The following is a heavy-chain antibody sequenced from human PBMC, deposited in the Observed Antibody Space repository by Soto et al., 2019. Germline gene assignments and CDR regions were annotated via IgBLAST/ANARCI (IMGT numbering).Heavy chain of an antibody. Sequence: SETLSLTCTVSGGSISSSSYYWGWIRQPPGKGLEWIGSIYYSGSTYYNPSLKSRVTISVDTSKNQFSLKLSSVTAADTAVYYCARTCSGGSCYYRDYYYYMDVWGKGTTVTVSS. J-gene: IGHJ6*03. V-gene: IGHV4-39*01. CDR3: ARTCSGGSCYYRDYYYYMDV. D-gene: IGHD2-15*01. CDR1: GGSISSSSYY. CDR2: IYYSGST.